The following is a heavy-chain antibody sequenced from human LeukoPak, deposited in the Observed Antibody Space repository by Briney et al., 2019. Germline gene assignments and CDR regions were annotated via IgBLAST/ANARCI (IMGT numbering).Heavy chain of an antibody. CDR1: GGSFSGYY. J-gene: IGHJ4*02. CDR2: INHSGST. V-gene: IGHV4-34*01. CDR3: ARVTGYMIEDYFDY. Sequence: SETLSLTCAVYGGSFSGYYWSWIRQPPGKGLEWIGEINHSGSTNYKPSLKSRVTISLDTSKNQFSLRLRSVTAADTAVYYCARVTGYMIEDYFDYWGQGTLVTVSS. D-gene: IGHD3-22*01.